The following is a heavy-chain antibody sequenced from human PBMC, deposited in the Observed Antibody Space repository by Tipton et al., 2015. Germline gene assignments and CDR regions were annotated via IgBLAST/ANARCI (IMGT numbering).Heavy chain of an antibody. CDR2: INHSGGT. CDR3: ARARGRHGGLFDS. V-gene: IGHV4-34*01. CDR1: GGSFSGYY. D-gene: IGHD4-23*01. Sequence: TLSLTCAVYGGSFSGYYWTWIRQPPGKGLEWIGEINHSGGTEYNPSLKSRVTMSRDTSKNQFSLKLTSVTAADTAVYYCARARGRHGGLFDSWGQGILVTVSS. J-gene: IGHJ4*02.